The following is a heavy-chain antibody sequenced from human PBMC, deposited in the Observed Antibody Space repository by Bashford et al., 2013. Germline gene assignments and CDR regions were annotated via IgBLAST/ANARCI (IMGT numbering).Heavy chain of an antibody. CDR1: GYSFTSYW. V-gene: IGHV5-51*01. D-gene: IGHD2-15*01. Sequence: ESLKISCKGSGYSFTSYWIGWVRQMPGKGLEWMGIIYPGDSDTRYSPSFQGQVTISADKSISTAYLQWSSLKALDTAMYYCARLRYCSGGSCSDYYGMDVWGQGTTVTVSS. CDR2: IYPGDSDT. J-gene: IGHJ6*02. CDR3: ARLRYCSGGSCSDYYGMDV.